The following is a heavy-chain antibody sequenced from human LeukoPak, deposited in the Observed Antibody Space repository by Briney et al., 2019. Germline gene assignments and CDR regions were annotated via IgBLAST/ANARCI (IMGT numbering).Heavy chain of an antibody. CDR1: GGTFSSYA. D-gene: IGHD3-3*01. CDR3: ARDSYYDFWSGYYTGYYYYYYMYV. CDR2: IIPIFGTA. V-gene: IGHV1-69*05. J-gene: IGHJ6*03. Sequence: GSSVKVSCKASGGTFSSYAISWVRQAPGQGLEWMGGIIPIFGTANYVQQFHGRFTITTDESTSTAYMELSSLRSEDTAVYYCARDSYYDFWSGYYTGYYYYYYMYVWGKGTTVTVSS.